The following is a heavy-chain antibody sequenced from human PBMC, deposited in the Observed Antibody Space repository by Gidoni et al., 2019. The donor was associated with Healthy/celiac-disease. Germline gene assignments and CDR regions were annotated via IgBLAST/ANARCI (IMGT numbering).Heavy chain of an antibody. CDR1: GGNFSSYA. V-gene: IGHV1-69*04. J-gene: IGHJ5*02. Sequence: QVQLVQSGAEVKKPGSSVKVSCKASGGNFSSYAIRWVRQAPGQGLEWMGRIIPIFGIANYAQKFQGRVTITADKSTSTAYMELSSLRSEDTAVYYCARDWVGLGEAARKDNWFDPWGQGTLVTVSS. CDR2: IIPIFGIA. CDR3: ARDWVGLGEAARKDNWFDP. D-gene: IGHD6-6*01.